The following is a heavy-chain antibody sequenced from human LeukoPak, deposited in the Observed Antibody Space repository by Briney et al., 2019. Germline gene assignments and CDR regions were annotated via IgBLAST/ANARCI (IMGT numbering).Heavy chain of an antibody. Sequence: ASVKVSCKASGGTFSSYAISWVRQAPGQGLEWMGGIIPIFGTANYAQKFQGRVTITTDESTSTAYMELSSLRSEDTAVYYCGRVRLRWYYFDYWGQGTLVTVSS. V-gene: IGHV1-69*05. D-gene: IGHD4-23*01. CDR3: GRVRLRWYYFDY. CDR1: GGTFSSYA. CDR2: IIPIFGTA. J-gene: IGHJ4*02.